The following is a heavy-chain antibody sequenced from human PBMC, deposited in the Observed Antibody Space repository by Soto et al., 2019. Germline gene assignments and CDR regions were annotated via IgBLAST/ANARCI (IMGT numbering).Heavy chain of an antibody. D-gene: IGHD5-12*01. V-gene: IGHV1-18*01. Sequence: FKSSGYTFTNSGFSWVRQAPGQGLEWVGWIRVNNGDTHYAQKLQGRVTMTTDTSTSTAFMELRSLRSDDTAVYYCARRIVATETFDYWGQGTLVTVSS. J-gene: IGHJ4*02. CDR2: IRVNNGDT. CDR1: GYTFTNSG. CDR3: ARRIVATETFDY.